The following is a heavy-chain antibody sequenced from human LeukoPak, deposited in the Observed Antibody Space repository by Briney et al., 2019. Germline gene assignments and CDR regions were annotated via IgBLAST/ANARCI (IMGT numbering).Heavy chain of an antibody. CDR2: IYYSGTN. CDR1: GGSFSGYY. Sequence: SETLSLTCAVYGGSFSGYYWSWIRQPPGKGLEWIGYIYYSGTNNYSPSLKSRVTISIDTSKNQFSLKLRSVTAADTAVYYCARYVGATNLFDYWGQGTLVTVSS. J-gene: IGHJ4*02. D-gene: IGHD1-26*01. V-gene: IGHV4-59*01. CDR3: ARYVGATNLFDY.